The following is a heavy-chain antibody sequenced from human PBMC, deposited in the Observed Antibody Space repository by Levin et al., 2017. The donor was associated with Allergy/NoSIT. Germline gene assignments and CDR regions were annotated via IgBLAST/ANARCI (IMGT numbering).Heavy chain of an antibody. CDR3: AKAGGYCTGGNCYSNF. Sequence: LSLICAASGFPFNTYGMHWVRQAPGKALEWVAVISYDGSNKYYADSVKGRFTISRDNSKNTLSLQMNSLRLEDTAVYRCAKAGGYCTGGNCYSNFWGRGTLVTVSS. V-gene: IGHV3-30*18. CDR1: GFPFNTYG. J-gene: IGHJ4*02. CDR2: ISYDGSNK. D-gene: IGHD2-15*01.